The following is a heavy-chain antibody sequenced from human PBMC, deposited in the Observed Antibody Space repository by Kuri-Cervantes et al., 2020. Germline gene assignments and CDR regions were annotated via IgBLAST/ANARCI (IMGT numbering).Heavy chain of an antibody. CDR3: ARDLRKGTWIQLWSTDYYYMDV. J-gene: IGHJ6*03. D-gene: IGHD5-18*01. CDR1: GYTFTSYD. Sequence: ASVKVSCKASGYTFTSYDINWVRQATGQGLEWMGWMNPNSGNTGYAQKFQGRLTMTRNTSITTAYMELRSLRSDDTAVYYCARDLRKGTWIQLWSTDYYYMDVWGKGTTVTVSS. CDR2: MNPNSGNT. V-gene: IGHV1-8*02.